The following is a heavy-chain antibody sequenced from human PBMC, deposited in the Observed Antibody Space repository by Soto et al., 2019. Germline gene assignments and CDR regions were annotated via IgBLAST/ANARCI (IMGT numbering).Heavy chain of an antibody. Sequence: ESGGGVVQPGRSLRLSCAASGFTFSSYGMHWVRQAPGKGLEWVAVIWYDGSNKYYADSVKGRFTISRDNSKNTLYLQMNSLRAEDTAVYYCARAATVVTPPADYWGQGTLVTVSS. CDR2: IWYDGSNK. D-gene: IGHD4-17*01. CDR3: ARAATVVTPPADY. CDR1: GFTFSSYG. V-gene: IGHV3-33*01. J-gene: IGHJ4*02.